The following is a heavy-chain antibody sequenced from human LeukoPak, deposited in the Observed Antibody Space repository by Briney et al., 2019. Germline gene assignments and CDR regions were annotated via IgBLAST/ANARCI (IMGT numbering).Heavy chain of an antibody. D-gene: IGHD3/OR15-3a*01. CDR2: INPNSGGT. CDR1: GYTFTGYY. V-gene: IGHV1-2*04. J-gene: IGHJ4*02. CDR3: ARGRGGTGTCDY. Sequence: ASVKVSCKASGYTFTGYYMHWVRQAPGQGLEWMGWINPNSGGTNYAQKFQGWATMTRDTSISTAYMELSRLRSDDTAVYYCARGRGGTGTCDYWGQGTLVTVSS.